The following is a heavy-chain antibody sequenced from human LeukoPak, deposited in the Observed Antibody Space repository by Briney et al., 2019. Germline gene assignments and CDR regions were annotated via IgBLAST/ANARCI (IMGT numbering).Heavy chain of an antibody. CDR3: ARIAAAGTGFDAFDI. V-gene: IGHV1-2*02. J-gene: IGHJ3*02. CDR1: GGTVSRYP. D-gene: IGHD6-13*01. Sequence: PGASVKVSCKASGGTVSRYPISWVRQAPGQGLEWMGWINPNSGGTNYAQKFQGRVTMTRDTSISTAYMELSRLRSDDTAVYYCARIAAAGTGFDAFDIWGQGTMVTVSS. CDR2: INPNSGGT.